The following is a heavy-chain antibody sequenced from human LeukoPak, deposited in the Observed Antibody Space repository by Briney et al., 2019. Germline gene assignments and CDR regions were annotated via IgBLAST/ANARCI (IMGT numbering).Heavy chain of an antibody. J-gene: IGHJ4*02. D-gene: IGHD5-18*01. CDR1: GFTFSSYG. CDR3: AKDKGTDTAMDY. Sequence: PGGSLRLSCVASGFTFSSYGMHWVRQAPGKGLEWVAVISYDGSNKYYADSVKGRFTISRDNSKNTLYLQMNSLRAEDTAVYYCAKDKGTDTAMDYWGQGTLVTVSS. CDR2: ISYDGSNK. V-gene: IGHV3-30*18.